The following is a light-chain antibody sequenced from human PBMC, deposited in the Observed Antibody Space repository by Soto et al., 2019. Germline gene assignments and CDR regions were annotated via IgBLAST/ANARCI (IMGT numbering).Light chain of an antibody. J-gene: IGKJ2*01. CDR1: QSISTS. Sequence: DIQMTQSPSTVSASVGDRVAITCRASQSISTSLAWYQQKPGKAPRLLLYRASSLEEGVPSRFSGSGSGTAFTLTIGGLQPDDFATYYCQQYAAHSQVTFGQGTKLEI. CDR2: RAS. CDR3: QQYAAHSQVT. V-gene: IGKV1-5*03.